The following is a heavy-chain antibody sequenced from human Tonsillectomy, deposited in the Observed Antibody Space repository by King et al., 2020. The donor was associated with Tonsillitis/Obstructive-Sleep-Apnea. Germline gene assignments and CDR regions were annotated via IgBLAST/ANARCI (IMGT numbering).Heavy chain of an antibody. J-gene: IGHJ6*03. CDR2: ISSSSSYT. V-gene: IGHV3-21*06. CDR1: GFTLSSYN. Sequence: VQLVESGGGLVKPGGSLRLSCAASGFTLSSYNMNWVRQAPGKGLEWVSCISSSSSYTHYADSVKGRFTISRDNAKNSLYLQMNSLRAEDTAVYYCARVRPCIGGYFFASYDMDVWGKGTTVIVSS. D-gene: IGHD2-15*01. CDR3: ARVRPCIGGYFFASYDMDV.